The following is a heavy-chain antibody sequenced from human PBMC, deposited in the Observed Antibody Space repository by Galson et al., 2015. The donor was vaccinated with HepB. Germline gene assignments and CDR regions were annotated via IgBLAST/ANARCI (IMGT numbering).Heavy chain of an antibody. Sequence: ETLSLTCAVYGGSFSGYYWSWLRQAPGKGLEWIGEINYGGTTHYNPSLKSRVTISVDTSKNQFSLKLSSVTAADTAVYYCARRLYLNGYYSGSWGQGTLVTVSS. CDR1: GGSFSGYY. V-gene: IGHV4-34*01. CDR3: ARRLYLNGYYSGS. D-gene: IGHD3-9*01. CDR2: INYGGTT. J-gene: IGHJ5*02.